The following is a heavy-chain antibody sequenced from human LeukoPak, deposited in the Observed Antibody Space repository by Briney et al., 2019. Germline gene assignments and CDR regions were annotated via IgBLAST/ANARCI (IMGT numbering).Heavy chain of an antibody. D-gene: IGHD3-22*01. Sequence: ASVKVSCKASGGTFSSYAISWVRQAPGQGLEWMGGITPMFGTANYAQKFQGRVTITADESTSTAYMELSSLRSDDTAVYYCARDGSYYDSTGYYYLYWGQGTLVTVSS. CDR1: GGTFSSYA. V-gene: IGHV1-69*13. J-gene: IGHJ4*02. CDR3: ARDGSYYDSTGYYYLY. CDR2: ITPMFGTA.